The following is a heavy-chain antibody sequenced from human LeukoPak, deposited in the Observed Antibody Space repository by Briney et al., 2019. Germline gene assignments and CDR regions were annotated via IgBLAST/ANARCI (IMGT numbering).Heavy chain of an antibody. CDR3: AKIEVVQYQPRYFFDY. CDR1: GFTFSSYA. V-gene: IGHV3-23*01. D-gene: IGHD2-21*01. Sequence: GGSLRLSCAASGFTFSSYAMNWVRQAPGKGLKWVSLISGSGGTTYYADSVKGRFTISRDNSKNMLYLQMNSLRAEDAAVYYCAKIEVVQYQPRYFFDYWGQGTLVTVSS. J-gene: IGHJ4*02. CDR2: ISGSGGTT.